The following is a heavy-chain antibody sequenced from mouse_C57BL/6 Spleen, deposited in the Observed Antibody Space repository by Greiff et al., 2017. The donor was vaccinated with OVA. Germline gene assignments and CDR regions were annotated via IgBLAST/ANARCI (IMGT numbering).Heavy chain of an antibody. CDR1: GFTFSSYA. Sequence: EVKVVESGGGLAKPGGSLKLSCAASGFTFSSYAMPWVRQTPEKRLEWVATISDGGSHTYYTDNVKGRFTISRDNAKNNLYLQMSHLKSEDTAMYYCARNETNPYYFDYWGQGTTLTVSS. V-gene: IGHV5-4*03. CDR2: ISDGGSHT. D-gene: IGHD1-3*01. CDR3: ARNETNPYYFDY. J-gene: IGHJ2*01.